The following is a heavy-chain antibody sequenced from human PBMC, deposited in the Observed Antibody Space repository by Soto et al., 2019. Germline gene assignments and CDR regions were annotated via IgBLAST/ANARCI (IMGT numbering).Heavy chain of an antibody. Sequence: EVYLVESGGGVVRRGGSLRLSCAASGFGFDEYGMSWVRQGPGKGLEWVSGINRHGDSTGYADSVKGRFTISRDNANNSLYLQMNGLRAEDTAFYYCARDHRWGYEYGDYGDSWGQGTLVTVSS. CDR1: GFGFDEYG. J-gene: IGHJ4*02. D-gene: IGHD4-17*01. CDR3: ARDHRWGYEYGDYGDS. CDR2: INRHGDST. V-gene: IGHV3-20*04.